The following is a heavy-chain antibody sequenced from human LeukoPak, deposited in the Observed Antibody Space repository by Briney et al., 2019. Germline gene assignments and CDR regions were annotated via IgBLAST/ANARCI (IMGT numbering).Heavy chain of an antibody. CDR1: GYTFTSYD. Sequence: ASVKVPCKASGYTFTSYDINWVRQATGQGLEWMGWMNPNSGNTGYAQKFQGRVTMTRNTSISTAYMELSSLRSEDTAVYYCARAYGVVTIFGVWGQGTTVTVSS. CDR2: MNPNSGNT. V-gene: IGHV1-8*01. CDR3: ARAYGVVTIFGV. J-gene: IGHJ6*02. D-gene: IGHD3-3*01.